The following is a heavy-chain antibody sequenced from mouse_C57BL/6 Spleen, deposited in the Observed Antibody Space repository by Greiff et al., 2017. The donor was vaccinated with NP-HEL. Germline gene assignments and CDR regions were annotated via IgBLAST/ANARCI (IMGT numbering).Heavy chain of an antibody. CDR1: GYTFTSYW. D-gene: IGHD1-1*01. J-gene: IGHJ4*01. CDR2: IDPSDSET. Sequence: VQLQQPGAELVRPGSSVKLSCKASGYTFTSYWMHWVKQRPIQGLEWIGNIDPSDSETHYNQKFKDKATLTVDKSSSTAYMQRSSLTSEDSAVYYCARGTYCGSSPYYAMDYWGQVTSVTVAS. V-gene: IGHV1-52*01. CDR3: ARGTYCGSSPYYAMDY.